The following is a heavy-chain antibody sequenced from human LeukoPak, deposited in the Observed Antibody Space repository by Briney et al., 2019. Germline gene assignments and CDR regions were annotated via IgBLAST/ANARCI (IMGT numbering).Heavy chain of an antibody. Sequence: GGSLRLSCTVSGFTVSSNSMSWVRQAPGKGLEWVSFIYSDNTHYSDSVKGRFTISRDNSKNTLYLQMNSLRAEDTAVYYCAKDRVLLWFGVFDPWGQGTLVTVSS. D-gene: IGHD3-10*01. J-gene: IGHJ5*02. CDR1: GFTVSSNS. CDR2: IYSDNT. CDR3: AKDRVLLWFGVFDP. V-gene: IGHV3-53*01.